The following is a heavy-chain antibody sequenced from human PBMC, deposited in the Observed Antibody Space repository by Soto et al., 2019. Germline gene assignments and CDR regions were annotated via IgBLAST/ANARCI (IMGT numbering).Heavy chain of an antibody. CDR3: ARAPSGYDWTYYFDY. CDR2: IYYSGST. D-gene: IGHD5-12*01. V-gene: IGHV4-31*03. Sequence: QVQLQESGPGLVKPSQTLSLTCTVSGGSISSGGYYWSWIRQHPGKGLEWIGYIYYSGSTYYNPSLKSRVTISVDTSKNQCSLKLSSVTAADTAVYYCARAPSGYDWTYYFDYWGQGTLVTVSS. J-gene: IGHJ4*02. CDR1: GGSISSGGYY.